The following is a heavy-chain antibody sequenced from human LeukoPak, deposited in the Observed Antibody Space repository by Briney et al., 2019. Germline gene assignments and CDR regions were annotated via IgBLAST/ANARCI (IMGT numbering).Heavy chain of an antibody. Sequence: ASETLSLTCAVYGGSFSGYYWSWIRQRPGKGLEWIGEINHSGSTNYNPSLKSRVTISVDTSKNQFSLKLSSVTAADTAVYYCARQLGYCTSTSCYAGSDYWGQGTLVTVSS. V-gene: IGHV4-34*01. CDR3: ARQLGYCTSTSCYAGSDY. CDR1: GGSFSGYY. CDR2: INHSGST. D-gene: IGHD2-2*01. J-gene: IGHJ4*02.